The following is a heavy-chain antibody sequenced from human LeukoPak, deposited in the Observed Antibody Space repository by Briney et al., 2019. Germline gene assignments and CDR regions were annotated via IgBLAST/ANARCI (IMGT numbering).Heavy chain of an antibody. CDR2: ISSSSSYI. V-gene: IGHV3-21*01. J-gene: IGHJ4*02. CDR3: ARETYGGNWGFDY. Sequence: PGGSLRLSCAASGFTFSSYSMNWVRQAPGKGLEWVSSISSSSSYIYYADSVKGRFTISRDNAKNSLYLQMNSLRAEDAAVYYCARETYGGNWGFDYWGQGTLVTVSP. D-gene: IGHD4-23*01. CDR1: GFTFSSYS.